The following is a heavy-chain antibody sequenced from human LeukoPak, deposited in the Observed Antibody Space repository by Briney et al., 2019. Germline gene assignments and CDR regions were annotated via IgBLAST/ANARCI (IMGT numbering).Heavy chain of an antibody. Sequence: GGSLRLSCAASGFTFKDYYMSWIRQAPGKGLEWISYISSSDNTVYYADSVKGRFTISRDNAKNSLYLQMNSLRAEDTAVYYCARDAPDAFDIWGQGTMVTVSS. CDR1: GFTFKDYY. CDR2: ISSSDNTV. J-gene: IGHJ3*02. CDR3: ARDAPDAFDI. V-gene: IGHV3-11*04.